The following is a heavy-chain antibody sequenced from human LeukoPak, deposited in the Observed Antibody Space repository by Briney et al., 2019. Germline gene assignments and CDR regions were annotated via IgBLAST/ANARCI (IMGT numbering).Heavy chain of an antibody. Sequence: PGGSLRLSCAASGFTFSSYGMHWVRQAPGKGLEWVSYISSSSSTIYYADSVKGRFTISRDNAKNSLYLQMNSLRAEDTAVYYCARALRYFDWLSTSPEYNWFDPWGQGTLVTVSS. CDR1: GFTFSSYG. D-gene: IGHD3-9*01. CDR3: ARALRYFDWLSTSPEYNWFDP. CDR2: ISSSSSTI. J-gene: IGHJ5*02. V-gene: IGHV3-48*01.